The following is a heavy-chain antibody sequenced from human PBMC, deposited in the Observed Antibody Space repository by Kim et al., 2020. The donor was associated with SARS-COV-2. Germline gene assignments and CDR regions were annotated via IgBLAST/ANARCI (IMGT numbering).Heavy chain of an antibody. V-gene: IGHV5-51*01. CDR3: ARVVLRFLESGGDAFDI. CDR1: GYSFTSYW. CDR2: IYPGDSDT. D-gene: IGHD3-3*01. Sequence: GESLKISCKGSGYSFTSYWIGWVRQMPGKGLEWMGIIYPGDSDTRYSRSFQGQVTISAGKSISTAYLQWSSLKASDTAMYYCARVVLRFLESGGDAFDIWGQGTMVTVSS. J-gene: IGHJ3*02.